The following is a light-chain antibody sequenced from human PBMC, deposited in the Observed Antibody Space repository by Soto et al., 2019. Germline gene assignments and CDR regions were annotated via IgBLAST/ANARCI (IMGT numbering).Light chain of an antibody. Sequence: EIVMTQSPATLSVSPGERATLSCRASQSVSSTVAWYQQKFGQAPRLLIYSASTRATGVPVRFSGSGSGTDFTLTITSLQSEDFGVYYCQQYKDWPTTFGKGKGGYQ. CDR1: QSVSST. J-gene: IGKJ1*01. V-gene: IGKV3-15*01. CDR2: SAS. CDR3: QQYKDWPTT.